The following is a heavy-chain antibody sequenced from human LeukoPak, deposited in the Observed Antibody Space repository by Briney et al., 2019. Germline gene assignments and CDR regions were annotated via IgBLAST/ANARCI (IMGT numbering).Heavy chain of an antibody. D-gene: IGHD3-10*01. Sequence: SETLSLTCAVYGGAFSSYYWSWIRQPPGKGLEWIGEINHSGSTNYNPSLKSRVTISVDTSKNQFSLKLSSVTAADTAVYYCASSMVRAPIDYWGQGTLVTVSS. CDR2: INHSGST. V-gene: IGHV4-34*01. CDR1: GGAFSSYY. J-gene: IGHJ4*02. CDR3: ASSMVRAPIDY.